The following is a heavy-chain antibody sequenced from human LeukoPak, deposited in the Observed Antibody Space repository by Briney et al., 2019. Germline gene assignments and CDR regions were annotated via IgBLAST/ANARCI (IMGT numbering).Heavy chain of an antibody. CDR1: GYTFTGYG. J-gene: IGHJ4*02. CDR2: ISAYNGNT. Sequence: ASVKVSCKASGYTFTGYGISWVRQAPGQGLEWMGWISAYNGNTNYAQKLQGRVTMTTDTSTSTAYMELSRLRSDDTAVYYCARPSYYYDSSGYYYGWGQGTLVTVSS. V-gene: IGHV1-18*01. D-gene: IGHD3-22*01. CDR3: ARPSYYYDSSGYYYG.